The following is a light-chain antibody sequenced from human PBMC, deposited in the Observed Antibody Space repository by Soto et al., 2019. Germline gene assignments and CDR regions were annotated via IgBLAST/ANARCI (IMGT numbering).Light chain of an antibody. J-gene: IGKJ1*01. CDR1: QSVTSNY. Sequence: EIVLTQSPGTLSLSPGERATLSCGASQSVTSNYLAWYQQKPGQAPRLLIFGASIRVKGIPDRFIGSGSGTDFTLTIIRLEPEDFAVYYCQHYVTSLTTFGQGTKVEVK. V-gene: IGKV3-20*01. CDR2: GAS. CDR3: QHYVTSLTT.